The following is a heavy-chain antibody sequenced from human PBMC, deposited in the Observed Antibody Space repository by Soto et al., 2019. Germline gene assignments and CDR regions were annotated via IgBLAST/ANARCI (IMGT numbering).Heavy chain of an antibody. CDR2: ISSNGGST. D-gene: IGHD2-2*01. J-gene: IGHJ4*02. V-gene: IGHV3-64D*06. CDR1: GFTFSSYA. Sequence: GGSLRLSCSASGFTFSSYAMHWVRQAPGKGLEYVSAISSNGGSTYYADSVKGRFTISRDNSKNTLYFQMSSLRAEDTAVYYCVKDNSPSDCSSTSCYWDYWGQGTLVTVSS. CDR3: VKDNSPSDCSSTSCYWDY.